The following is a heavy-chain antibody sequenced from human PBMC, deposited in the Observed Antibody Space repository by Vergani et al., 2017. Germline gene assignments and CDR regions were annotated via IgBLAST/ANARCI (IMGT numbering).Heavy chain of an antibody. D-gene: IGHD6-6*01. V-gene: IGHV3-23*04. J-gene: IGHJ6*02. CDR2: ISGSGGST. Sequence: EVQLVESGGGLVEPGRSLRLSCAASGFSFDDYAMHWVRQVPGKGLEWVSGISGSGGSTYYADSVKGRFTISRDNSKNTLYLQMNSLRAEDTAVYYCAREEYSSSSRSCVDVWGQGTTVTVAS. CDR3: AREEYSSSSRSCVDV. CDR1: GFSFDDYA.